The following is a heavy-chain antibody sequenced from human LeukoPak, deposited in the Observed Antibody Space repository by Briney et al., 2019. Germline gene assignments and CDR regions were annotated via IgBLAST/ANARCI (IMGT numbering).Heavy chain of an antibody. CDR2: ISWNSGSI. CDR1: GFTFDDYA. V-gene: IGHV3-9*01. D-gene: IGHD4-23*01. CDR3: ARDYGGSSPFDY. J-gene: IGHJ4*02. Sequence: PGGSLRLSCAASGFTFDDYAMHWVRQAPGKGLEWVSGISWNSGSIGYADSVKGRFTISRDNAKNSLYLQMNSLRAEDTAVYYCARDYGGSSPFDYWGQGILVTVSS.